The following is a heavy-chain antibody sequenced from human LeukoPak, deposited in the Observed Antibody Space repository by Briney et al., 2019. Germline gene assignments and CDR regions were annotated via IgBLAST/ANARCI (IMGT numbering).Heavy chain of an antibody. Sequence: GGSLRLSCAASGFTFSSYWMTWVRQTPGKGLEWVANIKYDGTETYYMDSVKGRFTISRDNAKNSLYLQISSLRAEDTAVYYCARHNSLAHDFWGQGTMVTVSS. D-gene: IGHD1-1*01. V-gene: IGHV3-7*03. J-gene: IGHJ3*01. CDR1: GFTFSSYW. CDR2: IKYDGTET. CDR3: ARHNSLAHDF.